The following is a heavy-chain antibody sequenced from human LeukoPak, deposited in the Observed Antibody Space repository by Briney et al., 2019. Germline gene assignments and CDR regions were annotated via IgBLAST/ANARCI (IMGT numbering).Heavy chain of an antibody. CDR1: GFTFNNYE. CDR3: ARSSGFIDAFDI. CDR2: ISSSGSTI. Sequence: GGSLRLSCAASGFTFNNYEMNWIRQAPGKRLEWISYISSSGSTIYYADSVKGRFTISRDNAKKSLYLQMNSLRAEDTAVYYCARSSGFIDAFDIWGQGTMVTVSS. D-gene: IGHD3-3*01. V-gene: IGHV3-48*03. J-gene: IGHJ3*02.